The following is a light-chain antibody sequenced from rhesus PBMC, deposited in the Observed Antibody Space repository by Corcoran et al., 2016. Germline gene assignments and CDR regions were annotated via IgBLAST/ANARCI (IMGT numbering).Light chain of an antibody. Sequence: DIQMTQSPSSLSASVGDRVTITCQASQGISNWLAWYQQKPGKAPTLLIYVASNLQSGVPSRFSGSGSGTEFSLTISSLQPEDFATYYCQQHDSNPYTFGQGTKVEIK. CDR1: QGISNW. V-gene: IGKV1-33*02. J-gene: IGKJ2*01. CDR2: VAS. CDR3: QQHDSNPYT.